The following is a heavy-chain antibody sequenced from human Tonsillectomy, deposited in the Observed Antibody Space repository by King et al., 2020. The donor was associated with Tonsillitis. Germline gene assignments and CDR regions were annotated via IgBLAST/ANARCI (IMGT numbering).Heavy chain of an antibody. CDR1: GFTFSSYG. CDR3: AKRLIPGGIYYGIDV. CDR2: ISYDGSNK. V-gene: IGHV3-30*18. D-gene: IGHD3-16*01. J-gene: IGHJ6*02. Sequence: VQLVESGGGVVQPGRSLRLSCAASGFTFSSYGMHWVRQAPGKGLEWVAVISYDGSNKYYADSVKGRFTISRDNSKNTLYLQMNSLRAEDTAVYYCAKRLIPGGIYYGIDVWGQGTTVTVSS.